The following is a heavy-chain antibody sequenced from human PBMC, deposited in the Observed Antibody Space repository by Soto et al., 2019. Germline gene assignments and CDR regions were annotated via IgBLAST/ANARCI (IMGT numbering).Heavy chain of an antibody. D-gene: IGHD6-13*01. Sequence: GASVKVSCKASGGTFSSYAISWVRQAPGQGLEWMGGIIPIFGTANYAQKFQGRVTITADESTSTAYMELSSLRSEDTAVYYCARVGAAAGIGGGHYLDYWGQGTLVTVSS. CDR3: ARVGAAAGIGGGHYLDY. CDR2: IIPIFGTA. J-gene: IGHJ4*02. CDR1: GGTFSSYA. V-gene: IGHV1-69*13.